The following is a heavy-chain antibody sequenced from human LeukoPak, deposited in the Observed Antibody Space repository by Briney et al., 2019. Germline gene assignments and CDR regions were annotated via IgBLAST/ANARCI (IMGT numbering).Heavy chain of an antibody. CDR1: GFTFSSYG. D-gene: IGHD2/OR15-2a*01. CDR2: ISYDGSNK. CDR3: AKDHFYD. V-gene: IGHV3-30*18. J-gene: IGHJ4*02. Sequence: GGSLRLSCAASGFTFSSYGMHWVRQAPGKGLEWVAVISYDGSNKYYADSVKGRFTISRDNSKNTLYLQMNSLRAEDTAVYYCAKDHFYDWGQGTLVTVSS.